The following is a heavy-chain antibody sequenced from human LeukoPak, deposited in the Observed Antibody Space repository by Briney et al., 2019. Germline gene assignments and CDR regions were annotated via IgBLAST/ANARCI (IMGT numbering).Heavy chain of an antibody. D-gene: IGHD3-22*01. CDR1: GFTFTNTW. CDR2: IRSKAAGGTT. J-gene: IGHJ4*02. V-gene: IGHV3-15*07. CDR3: ALGSANYDSSDFDC. Sequence: SGGSLRLSCVASGFTFTNTWISWVRQAPGRGLEWVGRIRSKAAGGTTEYAAPVKGRFTISRDDSKNTLYLQMNSLITDDTAVYYSALGSANYDSSDFDCWGRGTLVTVSS.